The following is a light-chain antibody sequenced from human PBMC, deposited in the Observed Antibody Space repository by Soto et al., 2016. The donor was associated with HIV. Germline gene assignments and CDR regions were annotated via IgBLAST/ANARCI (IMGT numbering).Light chain of an antibody. CDR3: QQYNNVPWT. J-gene: IGKJ1*01. CDR2: KTS. V-gene: IGKV1-5*03. Sequence: DIQMTQFPSTLSASIGDRVTITCRASQSVSVWLAWYQQKPGKVPNLLIFKTSTLEIGVPSRFSGSGSGTDFTLTLSSVQPDDVGTYYCQQYNNVPWTFGQGTKLEMK. CDR1: QSVSVW.